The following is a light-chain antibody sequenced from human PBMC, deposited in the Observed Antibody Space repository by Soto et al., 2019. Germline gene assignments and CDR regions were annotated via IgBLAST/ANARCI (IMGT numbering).Light chain of an antibody. CDR1: QSVSSY. Sequence: EIVLTQSPATLSLSPGERATLSCRASQSVSSYLAWYQQKPGQAPRLLIYDASNRATGIPARFSGSGSGTGFTLTISSLEPEDFAVYYCQQHNNWPPYTFGQGTKLEIK. J-gene: IGKJ2*01. CDR3: QQHNNWPPYT. CDR2: DAS. V-gene: IGKV3-11*01.